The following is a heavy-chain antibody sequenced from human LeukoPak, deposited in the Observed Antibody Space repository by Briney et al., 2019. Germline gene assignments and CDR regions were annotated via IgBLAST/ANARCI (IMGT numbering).Heavy chain of an antibody. CDR3: ARETYSATYYFDY. CDR2: IHPDGSMK. V-gene: IGHV3-7*01. J-gene: IGHJ4*02. D-gene: IGHD1-26*01. Sequence: GGSLRLSCAGSGSAFSSTWMSWVRQAPGKGLEWVANIHPDGSMKYFQDSVKGRFTISRDNAKSSLYLQMNSLRAEDTAVYFCARETYSATYYFDYWGQGTLVTVSS. CDR1: GSAFSSTW.